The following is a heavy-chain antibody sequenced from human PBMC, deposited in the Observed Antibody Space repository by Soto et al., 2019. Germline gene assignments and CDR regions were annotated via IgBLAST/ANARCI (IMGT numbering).Heavy chain of an antibody. CDR2: ISSSGSII. CDR1: GFIFSDYD. CDR3: VRPDLGRYEGYFDY. V-gene: IGHV3-11*01. J-gene: IGHJ4*03. Sequence: QVQLVESGGVLVRPGGSLRLSCAASGFIFSDYDMSWIRQAPGKGLEWVSYISSSGSIIYYADSVKGRFTISRDNARNSLYLQMNSLSAEDTAIYYCVRPDLGRYEGYFDYWGQGTLVTVSS. D-gene: IGHD5-12*01.